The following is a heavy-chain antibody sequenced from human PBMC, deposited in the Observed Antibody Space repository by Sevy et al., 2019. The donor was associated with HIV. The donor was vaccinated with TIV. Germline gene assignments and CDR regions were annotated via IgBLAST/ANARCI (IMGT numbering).Heavy chain of an antibody. CDR2: ITGTSSII. J-gene: IGHJ4*02. CDR3: ARDRREDGYLFRY. Sequence: GGSLRLSCAASGFNFRIYSMNWVRQAPGKGLEWVSYITGTSSIIYYADSVKGRFTISRDNAKNSLYLQMNSLRAEDTAVYYCARDRREDGYLFRYWGQGILVTVSS. CDR1: GFNFRIYS. D-gene: IGHD5-12*01. V-gene: IGHV3-48*01.